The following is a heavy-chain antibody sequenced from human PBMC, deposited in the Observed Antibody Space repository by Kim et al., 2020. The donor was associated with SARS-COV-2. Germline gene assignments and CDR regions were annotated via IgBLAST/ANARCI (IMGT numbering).Heavy chain of an antibody. CDR2: IDVANTNT. CDR1: GYTFTSYC. CDR3: ARDGRSVDYYFDY. J-gene: IGHJ4*02. Sequence: ASVKVSCKASGYTFTSYCLHWVRQAPGQSLEWMGWIDVANTNTHYSENFQGRVTISRDTSAITVYIELSSLRSEDTAVYYCARDGRSVDYYFDYWGQGTLVTVSS. V-gene: IGHV1-3*01.